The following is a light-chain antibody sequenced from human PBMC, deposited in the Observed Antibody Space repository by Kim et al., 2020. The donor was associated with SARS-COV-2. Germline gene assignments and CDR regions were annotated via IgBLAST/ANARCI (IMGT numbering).Light chain of an antibody. J-gene: IGLJ3*02. CDR2: LDT. CDR1: RLGDKY. Sequence: SVPPGQTASITCSGDRLGDKYVCWYQQKPGLSPVLVIYLDTRRPSGIPDRFSGSNSGNTATLTISGTQALDEADYYCQAWDGSAVVFGGGTQLTVL. V-gene: IGLV3-1*01. CDR3: QAWDGSAVV.